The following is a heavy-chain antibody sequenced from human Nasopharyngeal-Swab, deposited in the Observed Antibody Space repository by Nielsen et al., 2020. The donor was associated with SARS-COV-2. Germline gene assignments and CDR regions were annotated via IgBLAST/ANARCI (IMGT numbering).Heavy chain of an antibody. V-gene: IGHV4-34*01. CDR3: ARGRLRGRREFFQH. J-gene: IGHJ1*01. D-gene: IGHD4-17*01. Sequence: SETLSLTCVVSGASLSGYYCSWIRQAPGKWLEWIGAINHGGSTNYNPSLKSRVTISVDMSKNQVSLRLSSVTAADTAIYYCARGRLRGRREFFQHWGQGSLVTVSS. CDR1: GASLSGYY. CDR2: INHGGST.